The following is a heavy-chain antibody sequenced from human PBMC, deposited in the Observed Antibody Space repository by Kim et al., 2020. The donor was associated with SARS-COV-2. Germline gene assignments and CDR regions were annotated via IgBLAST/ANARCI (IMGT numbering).Heavy chain of an antibody. J-gene: IGHJ4*02. V-gene: IGHV3-33*06. Sequence: SVKGRFTISRDNSQNTLYLHMNGLRAEDTAVYYCAKDTVGATTDRVDYWGQGTLVTVSS. D-gene: IGHD1-26*01. CDR3: AKDTVGATTDRVDY.